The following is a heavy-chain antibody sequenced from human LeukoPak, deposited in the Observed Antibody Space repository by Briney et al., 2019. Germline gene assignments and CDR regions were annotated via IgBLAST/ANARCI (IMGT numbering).Heavy chain of an antibody. CDR1: GFTFSNYS. V-gene: IGHV3-21*04. D-gene: IGHD5-18*01. Sequence: GGSLRLSCAGSGFTFSNYSINWVRQAPGKGLEWVSSISPSSHYIYYADSVRGRFTISRDDARNSLYLQMNSLRDEDTAVYYCARDRHTAMVYYYYYMDVWGTGTTVTVSS. J-gene: IGHJ6*03. CDR3: ARDRHTAMVYYYYYMDV. CDR2: ISPSSHYI.